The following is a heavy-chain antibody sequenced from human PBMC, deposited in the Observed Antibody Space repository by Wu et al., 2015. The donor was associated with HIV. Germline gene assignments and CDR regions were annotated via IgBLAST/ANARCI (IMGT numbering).Heavy chain of an antibody. CDR1: GGSFSDSA. CDR3: AKSSGNTFDS. J-gene: IGHJ4*02. Sequence: QVQLVQSGAEVKKPGSSVKVACKASGGSFSDSAISWVRQAPGQGLEWMGRITLMFGTANYAQKFQGRVTFTTDESTSTVYMELSSLRSEDTAVYYCAKSSGNTFDSWGQGTLVTASS. D-gene: IGHD5-12*01. V-gene: IGHV1-69*05. CDR2: ITLMFGTA.